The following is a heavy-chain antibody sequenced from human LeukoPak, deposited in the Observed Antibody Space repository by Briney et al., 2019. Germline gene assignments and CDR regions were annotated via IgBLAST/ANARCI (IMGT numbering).Heavy chain of an antibody. V-gene: IGHV3-74*01. Sequence: GGSLRLSCAASGFTFSSYWMYWVRQVPGKGLFWVSRISGDGRNTNYADSVRGRFTVSRDNAKNTLYLQMNSLRADDTAVYYCAMKAVPRPRLYDAFDFWGQGTVVTVSS. CDR3: AMKAVPRPRLYDAFDF. D-gene: IGHD2-2*02. CDR1: GFTFSSYW. CDR2: ISGDGRNT. J-gene: IGHJ3*01.